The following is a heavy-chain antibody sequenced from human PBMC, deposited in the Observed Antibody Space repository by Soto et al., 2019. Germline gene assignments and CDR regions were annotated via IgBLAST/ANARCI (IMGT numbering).Heavy chain of an antibody. V-gene: IGHV1-69*13. CDR2: IIPIFGTA. J-gene: IGHJ6*02. D-gene: IGHD3-9*01. CDR3: ARDFPHPTYDILTGYYFYYYGMDV. Sequence: ASVKVSCKVSGGTFSSYAISWVRQATGQGLEWMGGIIPIFGTANYAQKFQGRVTITADESTSTAYMELSSLRSEDTAGYYCARDFPHPTYDILTGYYFYYYGMDVWGQGTTVTVSS. CDR1: GGTFSSYA.